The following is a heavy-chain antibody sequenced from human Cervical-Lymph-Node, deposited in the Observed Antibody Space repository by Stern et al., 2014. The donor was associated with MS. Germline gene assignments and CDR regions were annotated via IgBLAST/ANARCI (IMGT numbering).Heavy chain of an antibody. J-gene: IGHJ4*02. CDR3: ARAFSSGWSGDFDD. CDR2: IIPMFGVA. V-gene: IGHV1-69*01. D-gene: IGHD6-19*01. CDR1: GGTFSSYA. Sequence: QVQLVQSGAEVKKPGSSVKVSCKTSGGTFSSYAMNWVRQAPGQGLEWMGGIIPMFGVAQSARGFEGRVTFTADESTTTAYMELRSLKYEDAAVYYCARAFSSGWSGDFDDWGQGTLVTVSS.